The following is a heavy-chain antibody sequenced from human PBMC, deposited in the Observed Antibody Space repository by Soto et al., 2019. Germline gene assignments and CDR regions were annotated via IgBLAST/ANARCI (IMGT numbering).Heavy chain of an antibody. V-gene: IGHV4-4*07. J-gene: IGHJ6*02. CDR3: ARETLANAMDV. CDR1: RGSITGSY. CDR2: VYTTGST. Sequence: ASETLSLTCTVSRGSITGSYWDWVRQPAGKGLEWIGHVYTTGSTNYKPSLKSRVTMSVDTSKNQIYLRLSSVTAADTAVYYCARETLANAMDVWGQGITVTVSS.